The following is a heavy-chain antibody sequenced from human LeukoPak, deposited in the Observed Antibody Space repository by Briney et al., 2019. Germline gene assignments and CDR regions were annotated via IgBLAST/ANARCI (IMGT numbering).Heavy chain of an antibody. Sequence: GGSLRLSCAASGFTFSSYAMSWVRQAPGKGLEWVSAISGSGGSTYYADSVKGRFTISRDNSKSTLYLQMNSLRAEDTAVYYRAKDLLTTVNYYWGQGTLVTVSS. CDR1: GFTFSSYA. J-gene: IGHJ4*02. CDR2: ISGSGGST. CDR3: AKDLLTTVNYY. V-gene: IGHV3-23*01. D-gene: IGHD4-17*01.